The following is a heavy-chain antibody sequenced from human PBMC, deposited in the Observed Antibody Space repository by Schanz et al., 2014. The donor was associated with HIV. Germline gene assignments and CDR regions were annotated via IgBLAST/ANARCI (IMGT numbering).Heavy chain of an antibody. CDR3: YGDESGY. D-gene: IGHD4-17*01. V-gene: IGHV3-23*01. Sequence: EVQLLESGGGSVQPGGSLRLSCAASGFTFSSYGMSWVRQAPGKGLEWVSAISGSGGSTYYADSVKGRFTISRDNSKNTLYLEMNSLRAEDTAVYYCYGDESGYWGQGTLVTVSS. J-gene: IGHJ4*02. CDR2: ISGSGGST. CDR1: GFTFSSYG.